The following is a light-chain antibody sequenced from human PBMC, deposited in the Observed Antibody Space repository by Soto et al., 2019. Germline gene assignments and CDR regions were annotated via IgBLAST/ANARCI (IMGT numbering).Light chain of an antibody. Sequence: QSVLTQPASLSWSPGQSITISCTGTSSDIGAHDYVSWFQQHPGKAPNRPSGVSNRFSGSKSGNTAYLTISGLQVEDEAEYFCFSFTTTSTHVFGTGTKVTVL. CDR1: SSDIGAHDY. CDR3: FSFTTTSTHV. J-gene: IGLJ1*01. V-gene: IGLV2-14*03.